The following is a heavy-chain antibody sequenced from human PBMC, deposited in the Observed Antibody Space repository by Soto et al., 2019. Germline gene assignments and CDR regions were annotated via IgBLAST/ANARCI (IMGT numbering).Heavy chain of an antibody. CDR2: MNPNSGNT. CDR1: GYTFTSYD. V-gene: IGHV1-8*01. CDR3: ARADYYDRSGYLLPCGY. Sequence: QVQLVQSGAEVKKPGASVKVSCKASGYTFTSYDINWVRQATGQGLEWMGWMNPNSGNTGYAQKFQGRXTXTXXTYRSTAYMELSSLRSEDTAVYYCARADYYDRSGYLLPCGYWGQGTLVTVSS. D-gene: IGHD3-22*01. J-gene: IGHJ4*02.